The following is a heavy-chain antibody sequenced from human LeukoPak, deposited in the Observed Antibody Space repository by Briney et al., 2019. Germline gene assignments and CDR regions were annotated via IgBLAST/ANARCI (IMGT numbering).Heavy chain of an antibody. V-gene: IGHV3-48*01. J-gene: IGHJ4*02. D-gene: IGHD2-2*01. CDR2: ISSSSSTI. CDR1: GFTFSSYS. CDR3: ARVGDIVVVPADNFDY. Sequence: PGGSLRLSCAASGFTFSSYSMNWVRQAPGKGLEWVSYISSSSSTIYYADSVKGRFTISRDNAKNSLYLQMNSLRAEDTAVYYCARVGDIVVVPADNFDYWGQGTLVTVSS.